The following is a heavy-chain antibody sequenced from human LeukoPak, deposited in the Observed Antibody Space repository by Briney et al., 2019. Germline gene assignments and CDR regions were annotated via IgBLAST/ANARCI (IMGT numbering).Heavy chain of an antibody. Sequence: ASVKVSCKTSGYTFTRYYMQWVRQAPGHGLEWMGIINPISGDTDYAQKFQGRVTMTRDTSTSTVYMELSSLRSEDTAMYYCARLPYRDGVAQDYWGQGTLVTVAP. J-gene: IGHJ4*02. CDR2: INPISGDT. CDR3: ARLPYRDGVAQDY. V-gene: IGHV1-46*01. D-gene: IGHD3-16*02. CDR1: GYTFTRYY.